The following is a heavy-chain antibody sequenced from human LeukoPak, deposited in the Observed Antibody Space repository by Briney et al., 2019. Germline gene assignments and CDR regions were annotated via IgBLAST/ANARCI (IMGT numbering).Heavy chain of an antibody. J-gene: IGHJ4*02. CDR2: ISYDGSNK. Sequence: GGSLRLSCAASGFTFSSYAMHWVRQAPGKGLEWVAVISYDGSNKYYADSVKGRFTISRDNSKNTLYLQMNSLRAEDTAVYYCARDTATVTTVYYFDYWGQGTLVTVSS. CDR1: GFTFSSYA. V-gene: IGHV3-30-3*01. CDR3: ARDTATVTTVYYFDY. D-gene: IGHD4-17*01.